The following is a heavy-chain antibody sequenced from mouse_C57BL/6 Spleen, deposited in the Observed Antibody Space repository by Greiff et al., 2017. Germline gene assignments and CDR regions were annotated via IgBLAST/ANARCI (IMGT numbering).Heavy chain of an antibody. Sequence: VQLQQPGAELVKPGASVKMSCKASCYTFTSYWITWVKQRPGQGLAWIGDIYPGCGSTNYNEKFKSKATLTVETSSSTAYMQLSSLTSEDSAVYYCARGDEGAMDYWGQGTSVTVSS. CDR1: CYTFTSYW. D-gene: IGHD3-3*01. CDR3: ARGDEGAMDY. J-gene: IGHJ4*01. V-gene: IGHV1-55*01. CDR2: IYPGCGST.